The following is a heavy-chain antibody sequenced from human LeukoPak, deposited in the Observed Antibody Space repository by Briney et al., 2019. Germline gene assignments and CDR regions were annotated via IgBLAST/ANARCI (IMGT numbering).Heavy chain of an antibody. CDR2: INPNSGGT. CDR1: GYIFTGYY. D-gene: IGHD2-2*01. J-gene: IGHJ5*02. V-gene: IGHV1-2*02. Sequence: ASVKVSCKSSGYIFTGYYMHWVRQAPGQGLEWMGWINPNSGGTNYAQKFQGRVTMTRDTSISTAYMELRRLRFDDTAVYYCARGGPIVVVPEANNWFDPWGQGKLVTVS. CDR3: ARGGPIVVVPEANNWFDP.